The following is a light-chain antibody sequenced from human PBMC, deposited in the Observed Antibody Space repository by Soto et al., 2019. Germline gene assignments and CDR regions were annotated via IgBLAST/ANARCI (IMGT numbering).Light chain of an antibody. Sequence: DIQLTQSPSFLSASVGDSVTITCRASQVIGIYLAWYQQRPGKAPKLLISAASTLQSGVPSRFSGSGSGTEFTLTISRLQPEDFATYYCQQLVSYPQFGGGTKVDI. V-gene: IGKV1-9*01. CDR3: QQLVSYPQ. CDR2: AAS. CDR1: QVIGIY. J-gene: IGKJ4*02.